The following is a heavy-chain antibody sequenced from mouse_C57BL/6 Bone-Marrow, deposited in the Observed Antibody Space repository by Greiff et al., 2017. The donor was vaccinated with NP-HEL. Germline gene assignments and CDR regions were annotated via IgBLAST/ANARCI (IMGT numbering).Heavy chain of an antibody. CDR1: YTFSRRVH. Sequence: QVQLQQSGPELARPWASVKISCQAFYTFSRRVHFAIRDTNYWMKWVKQRPGKGLGWIGAIYAGNGETSYNQKFKGKATLTADKSYSTAYMQLNTLISEDSAVYYCYYYGYSYGFAYWGQGTLVTVSA. CDR3: SEDSAVYYCYYYGYSYGFAY. J-gene: IGHJ3*01. CDR2: GKGLGWIG. V-gene: IGHV1-87*01. D-gene: IGHD1-1*01.